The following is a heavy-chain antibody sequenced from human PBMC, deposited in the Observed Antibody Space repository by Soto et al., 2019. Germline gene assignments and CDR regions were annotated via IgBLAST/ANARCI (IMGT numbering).Heavy chain of an antibody. V-gene: IGHV3-33*01. CDR2: IWYDGSNK. J-gene: IGHJ6*02. CDR1: GFTFSSYG. CDR3: ARERDHTGMDV. D-gene: IGHD5-18*01. Sequence: GGSLRLSCAASGFTFSSYGMHWVRQAPGKGLEWVAVIWYDGSNKYYADSVKGRFTISRDNSKNTLYLQMNSLRAEDTAVYYCARERDHTGMDVWGQGTTVTVSS.